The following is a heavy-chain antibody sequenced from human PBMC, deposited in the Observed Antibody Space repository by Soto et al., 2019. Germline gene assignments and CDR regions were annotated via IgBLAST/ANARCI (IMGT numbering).Heavy chain of an antibody. CDR1: GFTFSSYG. J-gene: IGHJ6*02. Sequence: PGGSLRLSCAASGFTFSSYGMHWVRQAPGKGLEWVAVISYDGSNKYYADSVKGRFTISRDNSKNTLYLQMNSLRAEDTAVYYCAKSRRPTRNYDFWSGYYTSHYYYYGMDVWGQGTTVTVSS. D-gene: IGHD3-3*01. CDR3: AKSRRPTRNYDFWSGYYTSHYYYYGMDV. V-gene: IGHV3-30*18. CDR2: ISYDGSNK.